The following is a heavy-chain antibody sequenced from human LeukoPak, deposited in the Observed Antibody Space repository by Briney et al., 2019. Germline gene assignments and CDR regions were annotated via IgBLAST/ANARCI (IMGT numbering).Heavy chain of an antibody. CDR3: ARDHIVVVPAADYYFDY. Sequence: GGSLRLSCAASGFTFSSYAMSWVRQAPGERLEWVSSITGSGGNTYYADSVKGRFTVSRDNSKNALYLQMNSLRAEDTAVYYCARDHIVVVPAADYYFDYWGQGTLVTVS. CDR2: ITGSGGNT. D-gene: IGHD2-2*01. J-gene: IGHJ4*02. CDR1: GFTFSSYA. V-gene: IGHV3-23*01.